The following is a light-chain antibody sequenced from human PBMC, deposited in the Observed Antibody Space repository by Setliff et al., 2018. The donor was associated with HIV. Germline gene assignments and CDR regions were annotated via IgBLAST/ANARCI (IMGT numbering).Light chain of an antibody. CDR3: CSNTGSNTFV. CDR1: SNDVGRYDH. Sequence: QSALTQPASVPGSPGQSSTISCTGTSNDVGRYDHVSWYQQHPARAPKRIIYQATRRPSGVSNRFSGSKSGNVASLTISGLQAEDEADYYCCSNTGSNTFVFGTGTKVTVL. J-gene: IGLJ1*01. V-gene: IGLV2-23*01. CDR2: QAT.